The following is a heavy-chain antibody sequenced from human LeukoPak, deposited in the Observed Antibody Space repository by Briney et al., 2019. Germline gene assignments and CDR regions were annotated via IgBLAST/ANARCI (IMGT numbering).Heavy chain of an antibody. CDR1: GLTVSDNY. CDR2: VYSGDNT. D-gene: IGHD2-8*02. J-gene: IGHJ4*02. V-gene: IGHV3-53*01. CDR3: ARDREPGTSASRFDY. Sequence: GGSLRLSCAASGLTVSDNYMSWVRQAPGKGLEWVSVVYSGDNTYYADSVKGRFTISRDNSKNTLYLQMNSLRAEDTAVYYCARDREPGTSASRFDYWGQGTLVTVSS.